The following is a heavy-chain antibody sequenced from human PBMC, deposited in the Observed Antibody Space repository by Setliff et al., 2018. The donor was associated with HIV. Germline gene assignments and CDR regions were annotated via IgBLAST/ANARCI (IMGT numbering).Heavy chain of an antibody. D-gene: IGHD3-22*01. J-gene: IGHJ4*02. CDR2: IRQDGSEK. Sequence: SGGSLRLSCAASGFIFSNYWMSWVRQAPGKGLEWVANIRQDGSEKYYVDSVKGRFTISRDNAKDSLYLQMNSLRGEDTAVYYCAGSRGYFVKAEWGQGTLVTVSS. CDR1: GFIFSNYW. CDR3: AGSRGYFVKAE. V-gene: IGHV3-7*01.